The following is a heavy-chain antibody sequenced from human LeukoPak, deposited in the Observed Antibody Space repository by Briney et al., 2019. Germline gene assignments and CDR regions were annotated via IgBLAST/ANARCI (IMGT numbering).Heavy chain of an antibody. V-gene: IGHV4-61*02. J-gene: IGHJ4*02. CDR3: AREITIGYCSGGSCYELRGNFDY. D-gene: IGHD2-15*01. CDR1: GGSISSGSYY. CDR2: IYTSGST. Sequence: SQTLSLTCTVSGGSISSGSYYWSWIRPPAGKGLEWIGRIYTSGSTNYNPSLKSRVTISVDTSKNQFSLKLSSVTAADTAVYYCAREITIGYCSGGSCYELRGNFDYWGQGTLVTVSS.